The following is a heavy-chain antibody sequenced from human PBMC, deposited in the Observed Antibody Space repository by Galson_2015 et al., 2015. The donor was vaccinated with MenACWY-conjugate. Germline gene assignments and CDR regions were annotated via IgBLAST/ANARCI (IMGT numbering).Heavy chain of an antibody. D-gene: IGHD6-19*01. Sequence: PALVKPTQPLTLTCTFSGFSLSSNGVGVGWIRQPPGKALEWLALVYWNDDERYSPSLKSRLTITKDTSKNQVVLTMTNMDPVGTATYYGAPRRWYSGGSCSGAFDYWGQGTLLTFSS. CDR1: GFSLSSNGVG. J-gene: IGHJ4*02. CDR2: VYWNDDE. V-gene: IGHV2-5*01. CDR3: APRRWYSGGSCSGAFDY.